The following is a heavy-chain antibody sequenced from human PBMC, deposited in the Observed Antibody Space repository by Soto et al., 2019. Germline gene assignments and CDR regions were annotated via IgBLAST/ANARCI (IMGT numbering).Heavy chain of an antibody. CDR1: GGSISSGGYS. Sequence: PSETLSLTCAVSGGSISSGGYSCNWIRQPPGKGLEWIGYIYHSGSTYYNPSLKSRVTMSVDRSKNQFSLKLSSVTAADTAVYYCARDKITGLFDYWGQGTLVTVSS. J-gene: IGHJ4*02. V-gene: IGHV4-30-2*01. D-gene: IGHD2-8*02. CDR2: IYHSGST. CDR3: ARDKITGLFDY.